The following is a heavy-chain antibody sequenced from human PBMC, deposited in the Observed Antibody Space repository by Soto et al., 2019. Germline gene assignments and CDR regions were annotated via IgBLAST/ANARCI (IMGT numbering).Heavy chain of an antibody. CDR1: GYTFTSYY. D-gene: IGHD7-27*01. CDR2: INPSGGST. V-gene: IGHV1-46*01. CDR3: ARAAAAFGGPLITWDYYYGMDV. Sequence: GASVKVSCKASGYTFTSYYMHWVRQAPGQGLEWMGIINPSGGSTSCAQKFQGRVTMTRDTSTSTVYMELSSLRSEDTAVYYCARAAAAFGGPLITWDYYYGMDVWGQGTTVTVSS. J-gene: IGHJ6*02.